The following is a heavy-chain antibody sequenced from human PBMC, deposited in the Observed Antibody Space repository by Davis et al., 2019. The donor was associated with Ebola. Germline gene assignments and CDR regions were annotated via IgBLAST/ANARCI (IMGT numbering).Heavy chain of an antibody. CDR2: ISGSGGST. D-gene: IGHD6-19*01. J-gene: IGHJ4*02. CDR1: GFTFSSYA. CDR3: ARVNGYSSGWNDY. Sequence: GESLKISCAASGFTFSSYAMSWVRQAPGKGLEWVSAISGSGGSTYYADSVKGRFTISRDNAKNTLYLQMNSLRAEDTAVYYCARVNGYSSGWNDYWGQGTLVTVSS. V-gene: IGHV3-23*01.